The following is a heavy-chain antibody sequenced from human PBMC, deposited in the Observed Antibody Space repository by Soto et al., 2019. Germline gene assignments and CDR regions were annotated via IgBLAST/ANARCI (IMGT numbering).Heavy chain of an antibody. J-gene: IGHJ6*02. CDR2: IYPGDSDT. CDR1: GYTFTDYW. V-gene: IGHV5-51*01. D-gene: IGHD2-2*01. CDR3: ARQISKFRYCYASIVD. Sequence: PGESLKISCKGSGYTFTDYWIGWVRQLPGKGLEWMGIIYPGDSDTRYSPSFQGHVTITFDKSTSTAYLQWNTLKASDTGMYYWARQISKFRYCYASIVDWGQGTTVTVSS.